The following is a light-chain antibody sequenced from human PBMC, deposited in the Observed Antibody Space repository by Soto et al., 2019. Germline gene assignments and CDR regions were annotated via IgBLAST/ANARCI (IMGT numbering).Light chain of an antibody. Sequence: QSALTQPPSASGSPGQSVTISCTGASSDVGKYNFVSWYQQHPGKAPELMIYDVTERPSGVPDRFSGSKSGNTASLTVSGLQDEDEDDYYCTSYAGSRIPVVFGGGTKLTVL. J-gene: IGLJ2*01. CDR1: SSDVGKYNF. CDR2: DVT. V-gene: IGLV2-8*01. CDR3: TSYAGSRIPVV.